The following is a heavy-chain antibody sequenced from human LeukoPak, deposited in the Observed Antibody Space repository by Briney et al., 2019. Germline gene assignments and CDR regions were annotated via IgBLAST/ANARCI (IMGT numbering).Heavy chain of an antibody. CDR3: ARSYGYGSGSYYFDY. J-gene: IGHJ4*02. CDR2: INSDGSST. V-gene: IGHV3-74*01. CDR1: GFTFSSYW. Sequence: GGSLRLSCAASGFTFSSYWMHWVRQAPGKGLVWVSRINSDGSSTSYADSVKGRFTISRDNAKNTLYLQMNSLRAEDTAVYYCARSYGYGSGSYYFDYWGQGTLVTVSS. D-gene: IGHD3-10*01.